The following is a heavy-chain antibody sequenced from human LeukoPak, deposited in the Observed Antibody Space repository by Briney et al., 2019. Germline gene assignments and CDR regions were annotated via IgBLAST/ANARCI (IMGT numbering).Heavy chain of an antibody. CDR1: GFTFSSYS. J-gene: IGHJ1*01. V-gene: IGHV3-21*01. Sequence: GGSLRLSCAASGFTFSSYSMNWVRQAPGKGLEWVSSISSSSSYIYYADSVKGRFTISRDNAKNSLYLQMNSLRAEDTAVYYCARGCSGGSCYEFQRWGQGTLVTVSS. D-gene: IGHD2-15*01. CDR3: ARGCSGGSCYEFQR. CDR2: ISSSSSYI.